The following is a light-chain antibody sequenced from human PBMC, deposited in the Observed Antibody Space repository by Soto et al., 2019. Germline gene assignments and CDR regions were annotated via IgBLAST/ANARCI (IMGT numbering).Light chain of an antibody. CDR3: QQYSDWPPYT. J-gene: IGKJ2*01. CDR2: GAS. V-gene: IGKV3-15*01. CDR1: QSISFN. Sequence: EIVMTQSPATLSVSPGERATLSCRASQSISFNLAWYLQKPGQAPRLLIYGASTRATGVPARFSGSGSGTEFTLPICSLQSEDFAVYYCQQYSDWPPYTFGQGNKVEIK.